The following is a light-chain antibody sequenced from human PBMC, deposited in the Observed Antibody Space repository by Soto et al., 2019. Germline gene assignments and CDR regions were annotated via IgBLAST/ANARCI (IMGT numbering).Light chain of an antibody. CDR2: AAS. CDR1: QTISPY. J-gene: IGKJ4*01. V-gene: IGKV1-39*01. Sequence: DIQMTQSPASLSASVGDRVTITCRASQTISPYLNWYQQRPGRAPKLLISAASTLQSGVPSRFSGSGSGADFTLTISSLQPEDFATYFCQQSYGFPLTFGGGTKLEI. CDR3: QQSYGFPLT.